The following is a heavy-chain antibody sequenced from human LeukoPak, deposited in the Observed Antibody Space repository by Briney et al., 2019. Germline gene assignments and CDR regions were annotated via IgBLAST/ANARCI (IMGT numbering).Heavy chain of an antibody. J-gene: IGHJ5*02. CDR3: TKSPLYGTVMPLGWFDP. CDR2: LNGGGGTT. Sequence: PGRSLRLSCAASGFTFSSYAMSWVRQAPGRGLEWVSSLNGGGGTTYYAESVKGRFTISRDNSKNMLHLQMNSLRVEDTAVYYCTKSPLYGTVMPLGWFDPWGQGTQVTVSS. V-gene: IGHV3-23*01. D-gene: IGHD3-16*01. CDR1: GFTFSSYA.